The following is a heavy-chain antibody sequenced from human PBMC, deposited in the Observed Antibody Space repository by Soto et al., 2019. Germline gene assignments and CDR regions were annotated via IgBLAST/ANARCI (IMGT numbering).Heavy chain of an antibody. V-gene: IGHV3-11*01. CDR3: ARVSFAATRALYYYYYMEV. Sequence: QVQLVESGGGLVKPVGSLSLSCAASGFTFSDYYMSWIRHAPGNGLEWVAYISSSGSTIYYADTMKGRFTISRDSSKNPLKMQITGLRAAYKPVSYCARVSFAATRALYYYYYMEVFGKATTVTVSS. D-gene: IGHD1-26*01. CDR2: ISSSGSTI. CDR1: GFTFSDYY. J-gene: IGHJ6*03.